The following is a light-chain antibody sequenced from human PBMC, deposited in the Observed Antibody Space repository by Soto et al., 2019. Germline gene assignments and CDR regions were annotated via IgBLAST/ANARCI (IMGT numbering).Light chain of an antibody. CDR3: MHAAQVLLK. V-gene: IGKV2-28*01. J-gene: IGKJ4*01. CDR2: LGS. Sequence: VTPGGPASISFGSSQGLLHSNGYNSLDWYLQKPGQSPQLLIYLGSNRASGVPDRFSGSGSGRDFTLKISSVVAEDAVFHSSMHAAQVLLKIGEGTKVDIK. CDR1: QGLLHSNGYNS.